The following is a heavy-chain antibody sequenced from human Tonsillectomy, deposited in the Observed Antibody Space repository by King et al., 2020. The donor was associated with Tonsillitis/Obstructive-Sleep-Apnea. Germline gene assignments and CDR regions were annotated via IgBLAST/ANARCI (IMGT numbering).Heavy chain of an antibody. CDR1: GFSFSGSA. CDR2: IRSKANTYAT. D-gene: IGHD2-15*01. Sequence: VQLVESGGGLVQPGGSLKLSCAASGFSFSGSAMHWVRQASGIGLEWVGRIRSKANTYATAYAASVKGRFTISRDDSKNTAYLQMNSLKTEDTAVYYCTTRYCSGGSCFDAFNIWGQGTMVTVSS. J-gene: IGHJ3*02. V-gene: IGHV3-73*01. CDR3: TTRYCSGGSCFDAFNI.